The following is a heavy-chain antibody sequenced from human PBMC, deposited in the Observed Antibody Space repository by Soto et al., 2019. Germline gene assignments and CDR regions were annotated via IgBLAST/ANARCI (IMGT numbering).Heavy chain of an antibody. D-gene: IGHD3-16*01. Sequence: VQLVESGGGLVQPGGSLRLSCAASGFTFSNYDMHWVRQATGRGLEWVAGIGAGGDTYYAGSVTGRFTISRENAKSSLYLQMNSLRAGDTAVYYCTRGALGFDYWGQRTLVTVSS. CDR2: IGAGGDT. CDR3: TRGALGFDY. J-gene: IGHJ4*02. V-gene: IGHV3-13*01. CDR1: GFTFSNYD.